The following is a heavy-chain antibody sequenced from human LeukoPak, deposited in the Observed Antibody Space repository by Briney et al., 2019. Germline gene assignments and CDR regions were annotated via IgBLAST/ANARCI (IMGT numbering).Heavy chain of an antibody. Sequence: KPSETLSLTCTVSGGSISSYYWSWIRQPPGKGLEWIGYIYYSGSTNYNPSLKSRVTTSVDTSKNQFSLKLSSVTAADTAVYYCARGLYYDSSGYYYGYFDLWGRGTLVTVSS. D-gene: IGHD3-22*01. CDR2: IYYSGST. CDR1: GGSISSYY. J-gene: IGHJ2*01. CDR3: ARGLYYDSSGYYYGYFDL. V-gene: IGHV4-59*12.